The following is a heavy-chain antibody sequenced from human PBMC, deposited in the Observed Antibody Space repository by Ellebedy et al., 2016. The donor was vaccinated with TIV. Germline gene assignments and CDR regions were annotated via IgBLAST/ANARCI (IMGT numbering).Heavy chain of an antibody. CDR1: GYTFTSYG. CDR3: ARVFSGGSCDY. D-gene: IGHD2-15*01. Sequence: ASVKVSCXASGYTFTSYGISWVRQAPGQGLEWMGWISAYTNYAQKFQGRVTMTTDTSTSTAYMDLRSLRSDDTAVYYCARVFSGGSCDYWGQGTLVTVSS. J-gene: IGHJ4*02. CDR2: ISAYT. V-gene: IGHV1-18*01.